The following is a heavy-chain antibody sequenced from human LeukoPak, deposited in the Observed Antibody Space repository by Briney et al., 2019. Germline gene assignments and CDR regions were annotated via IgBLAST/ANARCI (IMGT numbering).Heavy chain of an antibody. CDR3: ARVVGGYCSSTSCYGGFYYYYYMDV. CDR1: IDSFSNYH. CDR2: VNESGGT. D-gene: IGHD2-2*01. Sequence: SETLSLTCAVYIDSFSNYHWNWIRQTPAKGMEWIGEVNESGGTNISPSLKSRVTISVDTSKNQFSLKLSSVTAADTAVYYCARVVGGYCSSTSCYGGFYYYYYMDVWGKGTTVTVSS. J-gene: IGHJ6*03. V-gene: IGHV4-34*01.